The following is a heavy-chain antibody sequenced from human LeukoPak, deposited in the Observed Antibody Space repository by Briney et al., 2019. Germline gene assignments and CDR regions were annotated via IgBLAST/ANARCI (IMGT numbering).Heavy chain of an antibody. J-gene: IGHJ4*02. CDR1: GYTFTSYY. Sequence: ASVKVSCKASGYTFTSYYMHWMRQAPGQGLEWMGTMNPRGGSTNYAQKFQGRVTMIRDPSTSTVYMELSSLRFEDTAVYYCARVDDYGGNSVGYWGQGTLVTVSS. CDR2: MNPRGGST. CDR3: ARVDDYGGNSVGY. D-gene: IGHD4-23*01. V-gene: IGHV1-46*01.